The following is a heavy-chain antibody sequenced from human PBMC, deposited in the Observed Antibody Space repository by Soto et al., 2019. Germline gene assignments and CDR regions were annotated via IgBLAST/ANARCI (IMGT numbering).Heavy chain of an antibody. D-gene: IGHD5-12*01. CDR2: INPNSGGT. V-gene: IGHV1-2*04. CDR3: ARDRLDSGYDYAFDY. J-gene: IGHJ4*02. Sequence: ASVKVSCKASGYTFTGYYMHWVRQAPGQGLEWMGWINPNSGGTNYAQKIQGWVNMTRDTSTSTAYMELRSLRSDDTAVYYCARDRLDSGYDYAFDYWGQGTLVTVSS. CDR1: GYTFTGYY.